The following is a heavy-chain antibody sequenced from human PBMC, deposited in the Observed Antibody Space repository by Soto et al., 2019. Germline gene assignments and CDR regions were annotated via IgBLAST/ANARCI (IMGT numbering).Heavy chain of an antibody. CDR3: ARDRDDDSRGYFAY. J-gene: IGHJ4*02. Sequence: SVKVSCKASGGTFSSYAISWVRQAPGQGLEWMGGIIPIFGTANYAQKFQGRVTITADKSTSTAYMELSSLRSEDTAVYYCARDRDDDSRGYFAYWGQGTLVTVSS. CDR1: GGTFSSYA. V-gene: IGHV1-69*06. CDR2: IIPIFGTA. D-gene: IGHD3-22*01.